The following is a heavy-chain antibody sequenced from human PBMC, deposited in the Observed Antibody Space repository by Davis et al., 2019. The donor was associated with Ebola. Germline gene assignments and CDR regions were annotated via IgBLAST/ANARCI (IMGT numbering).Heavy chain of an antibody. Sequence: LRLSCTVSGDSLSSGGFYWSWVRQHPGKGLEWIGYISYSGNTYYNPSLESRVTISVDTSKNQFSLKLSSVTAADTAVYYCARFRVAAAGTSGFDYWGQGTLVTVSS. D-gene: IGHD6-13*01. J-gene: IGHJ4*02. V-gene: IGHV4-31*03. CDR2: ISYSGNT. CDR3: ARFRVAAAGTSGFDY. CDR1: GDSLSSGGFY.